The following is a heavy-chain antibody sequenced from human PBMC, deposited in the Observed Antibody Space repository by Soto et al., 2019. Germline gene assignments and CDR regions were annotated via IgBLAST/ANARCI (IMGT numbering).Heavy chain of an antibody. J-gene: IGHJ4*02. CDR1: GVSITNNRYY. CDR3: ARLQGRQLGVDF. CDR2: VHYSGSA. D-gene: IGHD1-26*01. Sequence: QVQLKESGPGLVEPSETLSLTCSVSGVSITNNRYYWGWIRQPPGKALEWIENVHYSGSAYYNPSPKSRVSVSIATSKNQYSLRLTYVTVTDTALYYCARLQGRQLGVDFWGQGNLVTVSS. V-gene: IGHV4-39*01.